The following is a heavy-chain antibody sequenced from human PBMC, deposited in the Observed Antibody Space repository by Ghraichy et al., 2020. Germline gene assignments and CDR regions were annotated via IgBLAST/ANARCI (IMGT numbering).Heavy chain of an antibody. CDR2: IHPDGSDT. D-gene: IGHD6-13*01. CDR1: GFTLSGHW. J-gene: IGHJ4*02. V-gene: IGHV3-74*01. Sequence: GGSLRLSCAVSGFTLSGHWMHWVRQAPGKGLVWVSRIHPDGSDTTYADSVKGRFTISRDNAENMVYLQMNSLSAEDAAVYYCVRDRTVAGTGPHFDYWGQGTLFTVSS. CDR3: VRDRTVAGTGPHFDY.